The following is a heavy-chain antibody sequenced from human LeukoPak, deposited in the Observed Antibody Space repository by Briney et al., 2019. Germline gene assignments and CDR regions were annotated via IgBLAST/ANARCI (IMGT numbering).Heavy chain of an antibody. CDR3: ARGTSNWNYGYYYYMDV. CDR2: IYYSGST. D-gene: IGHD1-7*01. V-gene: IGHV4-59*11. CDR1: GGSISSHY. Sequence: SETLSLTCTVSGGSISSHYWSRIRQPPGKGLEWIGYIYYSGSTNYNPSLKSRVTISVDTSKNQFSLKLSSVTAADTAVYYCARGTSNWNYGYYYYMDVWGKGTTVTVSS. J-gene: IGHJ6*03.